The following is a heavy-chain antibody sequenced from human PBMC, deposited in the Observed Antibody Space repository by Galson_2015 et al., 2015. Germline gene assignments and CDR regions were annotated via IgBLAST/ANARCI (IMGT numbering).Heavy chain of an antibody. CDR3: ARVPGSGWLYYFDY. Sequence: ETLSLTCTVSGGSISSSSYYWGWIRQPPGKGLEWIGSIYYGGSTYYNPSLKSRVTISVDTSKNQFSLELSSVTAADTAVYYCARVPGSGWLYYFDYWGQGTLVTVSS. J-gene: IGHJ4*02. CDR1: GGSISSSSYY. D-gene: IGHD6-19*01. CDR2: IYYGGST. V-gene: IGHV4-39*07.